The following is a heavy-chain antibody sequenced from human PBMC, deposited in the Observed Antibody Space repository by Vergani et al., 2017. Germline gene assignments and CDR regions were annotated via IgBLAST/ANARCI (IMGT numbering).Heavy chain of an antibody. CDR3: ARGHCSSTSCYIFPSEGPFDY. J-gene: IGHJ4*02. Sequence: QVQLQQWGAGLLKPSATLSLTCAVYGGSFSGYYWSWIRQPPGKGLEWIGEINHSGSTNYNPSLKSRVTISVDTSKNQFSLKLSSVTAADTAVYYCARGHCSSTSCYIFPSEGPFDYWGQGTLVTVSS. CDR2: INHSGST. V-gene: IGHV4-34*01. CDR1: GGSFSGYY. D-gene: IGHD2-2*02.